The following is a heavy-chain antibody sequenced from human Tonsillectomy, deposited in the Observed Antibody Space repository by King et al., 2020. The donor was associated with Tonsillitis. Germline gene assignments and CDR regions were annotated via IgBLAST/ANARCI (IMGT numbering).Heavy chain of an antibody. CDR2: ISFDGNNK. CDR1: GFTFSSYA. J-gene: IGHJ5*02. D-gene: IGHD3-16*01. Sequence: VQLVESGGGVVQPGRSLRLSCAASGFTFSSYAIHWVRQAPGKGLEWVAVISFDGNNKYYADSVKGRFTISRDNSKNTLYLQMKTLRTEDTAVYYCAKNTRMFGVGEFDPWGQGTLVTVSS. V-gene: IGHV3-30*18. CDR3: AKNTRMFGVGEFDP.